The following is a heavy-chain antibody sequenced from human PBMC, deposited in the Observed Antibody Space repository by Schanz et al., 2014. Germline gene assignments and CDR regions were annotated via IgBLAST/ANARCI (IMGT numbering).Heavy chain of an antibody. V-gene: IGHV1-46*03. Sequence: QVQPVQSGAEVKKPGASVRLSCEASGYTFTSYDINWVRQAPGQGLEWMGKINPSSGTTRIAQNCQGRLTVTRDTSTSTVNMELSSLRSEDTAVYYCARGGFFDSASFDSWGQGTLVTVSS. D-gene: IGHD3-22*01. CDR3: ARGGFFDSASFDS. CDR1: GYTFTSYD. J-gene: IGHJ4*02. CDR2: INPSSGTT.